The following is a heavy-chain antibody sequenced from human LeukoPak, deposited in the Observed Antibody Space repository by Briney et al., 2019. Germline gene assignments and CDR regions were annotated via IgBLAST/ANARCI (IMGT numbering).Heavy chain of an antibody. CDR3: ARGEDTAMVILEAEYYYYYMDV. CDR2: IYTSGST. V-gene: IGHV4-4*07. J-gene: IGHJ6*03. Sequence: PSETLSLTCTVSGGSISSYYWSWIRQPAGKGLEWIGRIYTSGSTNYNPSLKSRVTMSVDTSKNQFSLKLSSVTAADTAVYYCARGEDTAMVILEAEYYYYYMDVWGKGTTVTVSS. D-gene: IGHD5-18*01. CDR1: GGSISSYY.